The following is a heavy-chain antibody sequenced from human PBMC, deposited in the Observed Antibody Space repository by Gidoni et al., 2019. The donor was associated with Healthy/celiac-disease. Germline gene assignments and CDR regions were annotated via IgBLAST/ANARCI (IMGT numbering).Heavy chain of an antibody. D-gene: IGHD1-26*01. Sequence: QVQLQESGPGLVKPSETLSLTCTVSGGSISSYYWSWIRQPPGKGLEWIGYIYYSGSPNHNPSLKSRVTISIDTSKNQFSLKLSSVTAADTAVYYWARTPGRGSYAYFDYWGQGTLVTVSS. V-gene: IGHV4-59*08. CDR3: ARTPGRGSYAYFDY. J-gene: IGHJ4*02. CDR1: GGSISSYY. CDR2: IYYSGSP.